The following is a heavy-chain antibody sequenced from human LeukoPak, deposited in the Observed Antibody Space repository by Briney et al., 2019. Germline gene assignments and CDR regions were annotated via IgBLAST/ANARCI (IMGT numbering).Heavy chain of an antibody. CDR2: IIPILGIA. Sequence: SVKVSCRASGGTFSSYTISWVRQAPGQGLEWMGRIIPILGIANYAQKFQDRVTITADKSTSTGYMELSSLRSEDTAVYYCAREYYYDSSGPNWFDPWGQGTLVTVSS. CDR3: AREYYYDSSGPNWFDP. CDR1: GGTFSSYT. V-gene: IGHV1-69*04. J-gene: IGHJ5*02. D-gene: IGHD3-22*01.